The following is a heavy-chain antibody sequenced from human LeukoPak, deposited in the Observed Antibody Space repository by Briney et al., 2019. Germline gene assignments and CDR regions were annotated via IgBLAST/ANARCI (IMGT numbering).Heavy chain of an antibody. D-gene: IGHD2-15*01. CDR3: ARAYCSGGNCYPFDY. Sequence: GGSLRLSCAASGFTFSTYSMNWVRQAPGKGLEWVSSISSSSSYIYYADPVKGRFTISRDNAKNSLYLQMHSLRAEDTAVYYCARAYCSGGNCYPFDYWGQGTLVTVSS. CDR1: GFTFSTYS. V-gene: IGHV3-21*01. CDR2: ISSSSSYI. J-gene: IGHJ4*02.